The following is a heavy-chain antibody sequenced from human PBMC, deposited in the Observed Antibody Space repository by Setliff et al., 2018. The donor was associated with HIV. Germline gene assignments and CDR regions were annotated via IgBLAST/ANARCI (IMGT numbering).Heavy chain of an antibody. CDR3: ARGGYSGNILDAFDI. Sequence: ASVKVSCKASGYTFTSYYMHWVRRAPGQGLEWMGIINPSGGSTSYAQKFQGRVTMTRDTSTNTLYMDLSSLRSEDTAVYFCARGGYSGNILDAFDIWGQGTMVTVSS. CDR1: GYTFTSYY. V-gene: IGHV1-46*01. J-gene: IGHJ3*02. CDR2: INPSGGST. D-gene: IGHD5-12*01.